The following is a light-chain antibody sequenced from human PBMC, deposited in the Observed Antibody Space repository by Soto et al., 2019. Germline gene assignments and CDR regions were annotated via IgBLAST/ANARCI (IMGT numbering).Light chain of an antibody. CDR3: CSFADFTYV. CDR1: SSDIGSYDL. CDR2: EVT. V-gene: IGLV2-23*02. J-gene: IGLJ1*01. Sequence: QSVLTQPASVSGSPGQSITISCTGTSSDIGSYDLVSWYQQHPGTAPKLIIYEVTKRPSGVSTRFSGSKSGNTASLTISGLQAVDVADYYCCSFADFTYVFGTGTKVTVL.